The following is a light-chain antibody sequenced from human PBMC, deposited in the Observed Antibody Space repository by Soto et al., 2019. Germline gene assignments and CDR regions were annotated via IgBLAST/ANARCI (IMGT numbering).Light chain of an antibody. CDR2: GAS. V-gene: IGKV3-15*01. J-gene: IGKJ3*01. CDR1: QSVSSK. CDR3: QQRGNWPPGFT. Sequence: EIVMTQSPATLSVSPGERATLSCRASQSVSSKLAWYQQKPGQAPRLLIYGASTRATGIPARFSGSGSGTEFTLTISSLQSEDFAVYYCQQRGNWPPGFTFGPGTKVDIK.